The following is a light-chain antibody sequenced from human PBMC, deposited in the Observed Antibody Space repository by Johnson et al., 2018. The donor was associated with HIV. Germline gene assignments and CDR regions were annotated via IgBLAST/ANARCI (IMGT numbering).Light chain of an antibody. Sequence: QSVLTQPPSVSAAPGQRVTISCSGNNSNIGYNSVSWYQQVPGTAPKLLIYENNKRPSGIADRFSASQSGTSATLDITGLQTGDEADYYCGAWDSGLTAHFVFGSGTTITVL. V-gene: IGLV1-51*02. CDR1: NSNIGYNS. CDR3: GAWDSGLTAHFV. CDR2: ENN. J-gene: IGLJ1*01.